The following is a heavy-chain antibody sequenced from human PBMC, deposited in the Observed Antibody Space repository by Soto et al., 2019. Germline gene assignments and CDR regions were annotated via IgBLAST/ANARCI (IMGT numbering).Heavy chain of an antibody. CDR1: GGSISSSSYY. J-gene: IGHJ5*02. D-gene: IGHD2-2*01. CDR2: IYYSGST. Sequence: SETLSLTCTVSGGSISSSSYYWGWIRQPPGKGLEWIGSIYYSGSTYYNPSLKSRVTISVDTSKNQFSLKLSSVTAADTAVYYCARQDLVVVPAGGWFDPWGQGTLVTVSS. V-gene: IGHV4-39*01. CDR3: ARQDLVVVPAGGWFDP.